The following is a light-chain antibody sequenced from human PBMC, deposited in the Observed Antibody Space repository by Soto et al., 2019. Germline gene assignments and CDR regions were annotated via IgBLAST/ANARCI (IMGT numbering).Light chain of an antibody. J-gene: IGKJ1*01. CDR3: QQYTDWPTP. V-gene: IGKV3-15*01. Sequence: EIVMTQSPATLSVSPGERVTLSCRASQSISTTVAWYQQKPGQAPRLLIYGASTRATGIPVRFTGSGFGTEFTLIISNLQSEDLAVYYCQQYTDWPTPFGQGTKVEIK. CDR2: GAS. CDR1: QSISTT.